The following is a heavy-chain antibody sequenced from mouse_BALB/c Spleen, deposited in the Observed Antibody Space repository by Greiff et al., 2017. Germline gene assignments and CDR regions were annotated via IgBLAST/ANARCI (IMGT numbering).Heavy chain of an antibody. CDR1: GYTFTSYW. J-gene: IGHJ4*01. D-gene: IGHD3-1*01. CDR3: ARLGLGYAMDY. V-gene: IGHV1-87*01. CDR2: IYPGDGDT. Sequence: VQLQQSGAELARPGASVKLSCKASGYTFTSYWMQWVKQRPGQGLEWIGAIYPGDGDTRYTQKFKGKATLTADKSSSTAYMQLSSLASEDSAVYYCARLGLGYAMDYWGQGTSVTVSS.